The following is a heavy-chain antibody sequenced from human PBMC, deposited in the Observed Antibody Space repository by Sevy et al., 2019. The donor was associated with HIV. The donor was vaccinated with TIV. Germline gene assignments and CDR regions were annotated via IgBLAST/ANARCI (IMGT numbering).Heavy chain of an antibody. J-gene: IGHJ4*02. Sequence: GGSLRLSCAASGFTFSSYAMHWVRQAPGKGLEWVAVISYDGSNKYYADSVKGRFTISRDNSKNTLYLQMNGLRPEDTAVYYCARESDILTGYPRSFDYWGQGTLVTVSS. V-gene: IGHV3-30-3*01. CDR1: GFTFSSYA. CDR2: ISYDGSNK. D-gene: IGHD3-9*01. CDR3: ARESDILTGYPRSFDY.